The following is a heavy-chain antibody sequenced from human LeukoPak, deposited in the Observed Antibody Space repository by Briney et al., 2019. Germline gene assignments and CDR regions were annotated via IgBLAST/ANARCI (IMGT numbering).Heavy chain of an antibody. D-gene: IGHD3-3*01. CDR1: GYSFTYYF. CDR3: ARHLGGDRTSGYYNY. V-gene: IGHV5-51*01. J-gene: IGHJ4*02. Sequence: GESLKISCKASGYSFTYYFIAWVRQMPGKGLEWMGIIYPGDSDTKYNPSFQGQVTISADKSTNTAYLQWSSLEASDTAMYYCARHLGGDRTSGYYNYWGQGTLVTVSS. CDR2: IYPGDSDT.